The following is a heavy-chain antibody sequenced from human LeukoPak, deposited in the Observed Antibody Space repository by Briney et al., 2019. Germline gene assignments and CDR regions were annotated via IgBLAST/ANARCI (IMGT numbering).Heavy chain of an antibody. D-gene: IGHD3-10*01. Sequence: QAGGSLRLSCVVSGSTFSGYSMIWVRQAPGKGLEWLSFMTTSGNTIFYAESVKDRFTISRDNAKKSLYLQMNSLRAEDTAVYYCAKGQSGYVSGTFDYWGQGTLVTVSS. CDR3: AKGQSGYVSGTFDY. CDR2: MTTSGNTI. CDR1: GSTFSGYS. V-gene: IGHV3-48*01. J-gene: IGHJ4*02.